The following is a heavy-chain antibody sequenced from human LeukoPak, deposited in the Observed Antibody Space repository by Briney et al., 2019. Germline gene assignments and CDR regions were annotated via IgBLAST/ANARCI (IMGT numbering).Heavy chain of an antibody. J-gene: IGHJ4*02. CDR3: TRVLRGYGGYYFDY. D-gene: IGHD4-23*01. V-gene: IGHV3-49*03. CDR2: IRSKAYGGTT. Sequence: PGGPLRLSCAASGFTFSSYSMSWFRQAPGKGLEWVGFIRSKAYGGTTEYAASVKGRFTISRDDSKSIAYLQMNSLKTEDTAVYYCTRVLRGYGGYYFDYWGQGTLVTVSS. CDR1: GFTFSSYS.